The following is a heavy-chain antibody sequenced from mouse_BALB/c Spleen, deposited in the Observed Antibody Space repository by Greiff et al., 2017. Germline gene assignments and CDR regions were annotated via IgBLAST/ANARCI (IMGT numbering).Heavy chain of an antibody. D-gene: IGHD2-4*01. J-gene: IGHJ3*01. Sequence: QQSCKASGYTFTSYWMHWVKQRPGQGLEWIGEINPSNGRTNYNEKFKSKATLTVDKSSSTAYMQLSSLTSEDSAVYYCARSRYDYVFAYWGQGTLVTVSA. CDR1: GYTFTSYW. V-gene: IGHV1S81*02. CDR2: INPSNGRT. CDR3: ARSRYDYVFAY.